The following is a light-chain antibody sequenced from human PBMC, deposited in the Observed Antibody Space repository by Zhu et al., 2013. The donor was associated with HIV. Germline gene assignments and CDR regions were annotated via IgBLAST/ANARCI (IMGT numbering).Light chain of an antibody. J-gene: IGKJ4*01. CDR1: QSVTSSY. CDR3: QQYGSSPLT. CDR2: GAS. Sequence: ETVLTQSPGTLSLSPGERATLSCRASQSVTSSYLAWYQQKPGQAPRLLIYGASSRATGIPDRFSGSGSGTDFTLSITRLEPEDLAVYYCQQYGSSPLTFGGGTTLELK. V-gene: IGKV3-20*01.